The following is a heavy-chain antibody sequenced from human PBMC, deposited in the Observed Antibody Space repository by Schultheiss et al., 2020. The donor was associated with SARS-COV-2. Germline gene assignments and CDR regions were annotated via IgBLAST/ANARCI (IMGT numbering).Heavy chain of an antibody. D-gene: IGHD3-9*01. CDR2: IYHSGST. V-gene: IGHV4-38-2*02. CDR1: GGSISSGYY. Sequence: SETLSLTCTVSGGSISSGYYWGWIRQPPGKGLEWIGSIYHSGSTNYNPSLKSRVTISVDTSKNQFSLKLSSVTAADTAVYYCARGGLVLRYFQYGMDVWGQGTTVTVSS. J-gene: IGHJ6*02. CDR3: ARGGLVLRYFQYGMDV.